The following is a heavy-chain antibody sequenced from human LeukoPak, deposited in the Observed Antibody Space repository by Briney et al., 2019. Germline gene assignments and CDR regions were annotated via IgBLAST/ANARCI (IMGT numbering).Heavy chain of an antibody. J-gene: IGHJ5*02. CDR2: VYSSGSL. V-gene: IGHV4-39*07. CDR1: GGSISIRNYY. Sequence: SETLSLTCTVSGGSISIRNYYWAWIRQPPGRQLEWIGSVYSSGSLYYNPSLKSRVTISVDTSNNQFSLKLNSVSAADTAVYYCARDSGTTGGGKFDPWGQGTLVTVSS. CDR3: ARDSGTTGGGKFDP. D-gene: IGHD3-10*01.